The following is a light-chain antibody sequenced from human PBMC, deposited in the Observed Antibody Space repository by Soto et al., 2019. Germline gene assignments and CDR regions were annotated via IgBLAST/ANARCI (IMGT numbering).Light chain of an antibody. Sequence: EIVMTQSPATLSVSPGERATFSCRASQSVSSNLAWYQQKPGQAPRLLIYGASSRATGIPARFSGSVSGTEFTLTISSLQPEDFAVYFCHSYDKWPPGTFGQGTKVDIK. J-gene: IGKJ1*01. CDR1: QSVSSN. V-gene: IGKV3-15*01. CDR3: HSYDKWPPGT. CDR2: GAS.